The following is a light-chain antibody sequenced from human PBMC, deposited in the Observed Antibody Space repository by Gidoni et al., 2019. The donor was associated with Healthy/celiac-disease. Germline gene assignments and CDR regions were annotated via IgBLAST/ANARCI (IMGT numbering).Light chain of an antibody. Sequence: EIVLTQSPATLSLSPGERATLSCRASQSVSSYLAWYQQKPGQAPRLLIYDASNRATGIPARFSGSGSGTDFTLTISSLEPEDFAVYDCQQRSNWPQAITFXGXTKVEIK. CDR3: QQRSNWPQAIT. V-gene: IGKV3-11*01. CDR2: DAS. J-gene: IGKJ4*01. CDR1: QSVSSY.